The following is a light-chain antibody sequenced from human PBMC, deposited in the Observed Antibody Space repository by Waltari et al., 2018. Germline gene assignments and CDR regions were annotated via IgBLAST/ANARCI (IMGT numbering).Light chain of an antibody. Sequence: VVLTQSPATLSVSPWESAIISCRASQSVSSNLAWYQQKPGQAPRLLIYDASTRASSIPARFRGSGSGTEFTLTINSLQSEDSATYYCQQYNRWPPITFGQGTRLDIK. V-gene: IGKV3-15*01. CDR2: DAS. CDR1: QSVSSN. J-gene: IGKJ5*01. CDR3: QQYNRWPPIT.